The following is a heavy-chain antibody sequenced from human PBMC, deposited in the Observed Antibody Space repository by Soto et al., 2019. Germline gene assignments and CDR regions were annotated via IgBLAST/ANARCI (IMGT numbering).Heavy chain of an antibody. CDR2: ISYDGSNK. J-gene: IGHJ4*02. Sequence: PGGSLRLSCAASGFTFSSYAMHWVRQAPGKGLEWVAVISYDGSNKYYADSVKGRFTISRDNSKNTLYLQMNSLRAEDTAVYYCARGHFFTYYYGSGSYPGYWGQGPLVTVSS. D-gene: IGHD3-10*01. CDR1: GFTFSSYA. V-gene: IGHV3-30-3*01. CDR3: ARGHFFTYYYGSGSYPGY.